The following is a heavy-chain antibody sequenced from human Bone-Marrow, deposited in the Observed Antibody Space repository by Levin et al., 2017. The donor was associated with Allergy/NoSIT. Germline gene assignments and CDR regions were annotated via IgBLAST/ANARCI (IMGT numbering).Heavy chain of an antibody. V-gene: IGHV1-2*06. Sequence: PEASVKVSCKASGYTFTDYYIHWVRQAPGQGLEWMGRISPNGGGTNFAQNFQGRVTMTRDTSMNTAYMEVSRLRSDDTAVYYCAREKRQPVLLRYFYGMDVWGQGTTVTVSS. J-gene: IGHJ6*02. CDR2: ISPNGGGT. D-gene: IGHD2-2*01. CDR1: GYTFTDYY. CDR3: AREKRQPVLLRYFYGMDV.